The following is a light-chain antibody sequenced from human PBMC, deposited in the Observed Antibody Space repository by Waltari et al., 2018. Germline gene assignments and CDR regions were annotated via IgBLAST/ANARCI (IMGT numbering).Light chain of an antibody. V-gene: IGLV2-14*03. CDR3: CSYTSSSGSL. CDR1: SSDVGGYNY. CDR2: GVT. J-gene: IGLJ7*01. Sequence: QSAPTQPPSVSGSPGQSVTISCTGSSSDVGGYNYVSWYQQHPGKAPKLIIYGVTNRPSGVSDRFSGSKSCNTASLTISGLQAGDEADYYCCSYTSSSGSLFGGGTRLTVL.